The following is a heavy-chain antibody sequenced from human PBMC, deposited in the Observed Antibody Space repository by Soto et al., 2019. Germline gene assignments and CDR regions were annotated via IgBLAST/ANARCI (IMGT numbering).Heavy chain of an antibody. V-gene: IGHV5-10-1*01. CDR3: ARHAGMVRECGY. Sequence: PGESLKISCKGSGYSFTNYWISWVRQMPGKGLEWMGRIDPSDSYINYNPSFQGHVTISADKSISTAYLQWSSLKASDTAMYYCARHAGMVRECGYWGQGTLVTVSS. D-gene: IGHD3-10*01. CDR1: GYSFTNYW. J-gene: IGHJ4*02. CDR2: IDPSDSYI.